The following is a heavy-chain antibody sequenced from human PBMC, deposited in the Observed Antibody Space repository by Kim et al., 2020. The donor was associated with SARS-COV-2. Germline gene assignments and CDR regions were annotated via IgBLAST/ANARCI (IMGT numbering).Heavy chain of an antibody. J-gene: IGHJ4*02. Sequence: YAASVKGRFTMARDDTKNMAYLKMNSLKSEETAVYYCTRRDGSGSYYVDYWGQGTLVTVSS. CDR3: TRRDGSGSYYVDY. D-gene: IGHD3-10*01. V-gene: IGHV3-73*01.